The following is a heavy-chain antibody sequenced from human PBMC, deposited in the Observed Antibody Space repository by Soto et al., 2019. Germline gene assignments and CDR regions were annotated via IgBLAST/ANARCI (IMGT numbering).Heavy chain of an antibody. J-gene: IGHJ6*02. D-gene: IGHD6-13*01. CDR3: ASIAAATQGGYYYYGMDV. Sequence: GESLKISCKGSGYSFTSYWISWVCQMPGKGLEWMGRIDPSDSYTNYSPSFQGHVTISADKSISTAYLQWSSLKASDTAMYYCASIAAATQGGYYYYGMDVWGQGTTVTVS. CDR2: IDPSDSYT. CDR1: GYSFTSYW. V-gene: IGHV5-10-1*01.